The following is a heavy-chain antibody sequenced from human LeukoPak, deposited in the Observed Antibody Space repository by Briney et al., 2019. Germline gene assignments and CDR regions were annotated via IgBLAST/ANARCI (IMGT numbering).Heavy chain of an antibody. Sequence: SETLSLTCAVYGGSFSGYYWSWIRQPPGKGLEWIGEINHSGNTNYNPSLKSRVTISVDTSKNQFSLKLSSVTAADTAVYYCARYSGSYYLFDYWGQGTLVTVSS. CDR2: INHSGNT. D-gene: IGHD1-26*01. V-gene: IGHV4-34*01. CDR1: GGSFSGYY. CDR3: ARYSGSYYLFDY. J-gene: IGHJ4*02.